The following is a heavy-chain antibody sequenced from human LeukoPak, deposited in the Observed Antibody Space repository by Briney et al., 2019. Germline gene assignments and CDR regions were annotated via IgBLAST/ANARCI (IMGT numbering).Heavy chain of an antibody. CDR1: GGTFSSYA. J-gene: IGHJ4*02. CDR3: ARGYPLDWNYFDY. CDR2: IIPIFGTA. D-gene: IGHD3/OR15-3a*01. V-gene: IGHV1-69*05. Sequence: ASVKVSCKASGGTFSSYAISWVRQAPGQGLEWMGGIIPIFGTANYAQKFQGRVTMTRDTSTSTVYMELSSLRSEDTAVYYCARGYPLDWNYFDYWGQGTLVTVSS.